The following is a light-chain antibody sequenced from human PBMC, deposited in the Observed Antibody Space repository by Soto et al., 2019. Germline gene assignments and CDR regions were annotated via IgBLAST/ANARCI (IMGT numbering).Light chain of an antibody. J-gene: IGKJ4*02. Sequence: ETVFTQSPATLSVSPGERATLSCRASLSISTYLAWYQQKPGQAPRLLIYEALSRATGIPARFSGSVSGTDFTLNISSLEPEDFAVYYCQQRNNWPLTCGGGKKVEIK. CDR1: LSISTY. V-gene: IGKV3-11*01. CDR2: EAL. CDR3: QQRNNWPLT.